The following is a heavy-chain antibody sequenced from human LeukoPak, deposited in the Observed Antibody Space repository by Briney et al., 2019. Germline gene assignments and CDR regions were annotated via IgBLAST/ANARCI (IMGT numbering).Heavy chain of an antibody. J-gene: IGHJ4*02. CDR2: IYYSGST. D-gene: IGHD6-6*01. CDR1: GGSISSSSYY. V-gene: IGHV4-39*01. CDR3: ARSASIAARLLDY. Sequence: SETLSLTCTVSGGSISSSSYYWGWIRQPPGKGLESIGSIYYSGSTYYNPSLKSRVTISVDTSKNQFSLKLSSVTAADTAVYYCARSASIAARLLDYWGQGTLVTVSS.